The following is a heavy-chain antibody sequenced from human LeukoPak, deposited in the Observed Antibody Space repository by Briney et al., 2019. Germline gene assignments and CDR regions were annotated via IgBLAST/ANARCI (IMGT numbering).Heavy chain of an antibody. J-gene: IGHJ4*02. CDR2: MHLDGET. V-gene: IGHV4/OR15-8*02. D-gene: IGHD5/OR15-5a*01. Sequence: SETLSLTCAISGGSIGSNNWWSWVRQPPKEGLEWIGEMHLDGETHYNPSLKSRLTISIDKSNNQLSLTLTSVTAADTAVYYCATASSKSLPNWGQGALVTVSS. CDR1: GGSIGSNNW. CDR3: ATASSKSLPN.